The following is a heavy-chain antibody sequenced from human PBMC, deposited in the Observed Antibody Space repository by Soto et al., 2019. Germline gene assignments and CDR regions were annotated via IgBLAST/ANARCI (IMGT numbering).Heavy chain of an antibody. CDR1: GFNFSDYG. CDR3: AKSYDYGDYVDY. CDR2: IWYDGSTQ. J-gene: IGHJ4*02. Sequence: GGSLRLSCAVSGFNFSDYGMQWVRQAPGKGLEWLTVIWYDGSTQHYAESVKGRFTISRDNSRNTLYLQMHSLRADDTAIYYCAKSYDYGDYVDYWGQGTLVTVSS. D-gene: IGHD4-17*01. V-gene: IGHV3-33*06.